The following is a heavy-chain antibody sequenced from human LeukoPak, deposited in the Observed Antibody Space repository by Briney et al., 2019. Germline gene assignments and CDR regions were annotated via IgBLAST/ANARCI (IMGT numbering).Heavy chain of an antibody. D-gene: IGHD3-3*01. J-gene: IGHJ3*02. Sequence: SETLSLTCTVSGGSISSSSYYWGWIRQPPGKGLEWIGSIYYSGSTYYNPSLKSRVTISVDTSKNQFSLKLSSVTAADTAVYYCAREVRFWSGYYGGGVRYDAFDIWGQGTMVTVSS. CDR3: AREVRFWSGYYGGGVRYDAFDI. CDR1: GGSISSSSYY. V-gene: IGHV4-39*07. CDR2: IYYSGST.